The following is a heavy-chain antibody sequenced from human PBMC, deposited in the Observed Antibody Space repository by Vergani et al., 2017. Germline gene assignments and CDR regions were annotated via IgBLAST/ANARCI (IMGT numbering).Heavy chain of an antibody. V-gene: IGHV3-20*04. Sequence: EVQLVESGGGVVRPGGSLRLSCAASGFTFGDYDMNWVRQAPGKGLEWVSRVKWNGDSSVYADSVKGRFTISRDNAKNSLYLQMTSLRAEDTAFYYCARRGSGKTYDCDCWGQGALVTVSS. CDR3: ARRGSGKTYDCDC. CDR2: VKWNGDSS. J-gene: IGHJ4*02. D-gene: IGHD3-10*01. CDR1: GFTFGDYD.